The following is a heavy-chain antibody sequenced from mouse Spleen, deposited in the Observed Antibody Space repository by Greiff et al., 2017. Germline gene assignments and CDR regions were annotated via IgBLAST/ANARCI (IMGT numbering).Heavy chain of an antibody. CDR3: ATHSITTVVANAMDY. CDR2: IDPANGNT. CDR1: GFNIKNTY. Sequence: EVQLQQSVAELVRPGASVKLSCTASGFNIKNTYMHWVKQRPEQGLEWIGRIDPANGNTKYAPKFQGKATITADTSSNTAYLQLSSLTSEDTAIYYCATHSITTVVANAMDYWGQGTSVTVSS. J-gene: IGHJ4*01. D-gene: IGHD1-1*01. V-gene: IGHV14-3*01.